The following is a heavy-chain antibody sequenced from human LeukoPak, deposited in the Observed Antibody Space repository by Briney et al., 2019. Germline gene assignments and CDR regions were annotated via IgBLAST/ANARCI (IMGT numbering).Heavy chain of an antibody. J-gene: IGHJ4*02. Sequence: GGSLRLSCAASGFTFSGSAMHWVRQASGKGLEWVGRIRSKANSYATAYAASVKGRFTISRDDSKNTAYLQMNSLKTEDTAVYYCAKERYDILTGYDYWDQGTLVTVSS. V-gene: IGHV3-73*01. CDR1: GFTFSGSA. CDR2: IRSKANSYAT. CDR3: AKERYDILTGYDY. D-gene: IGHD3-9*01.